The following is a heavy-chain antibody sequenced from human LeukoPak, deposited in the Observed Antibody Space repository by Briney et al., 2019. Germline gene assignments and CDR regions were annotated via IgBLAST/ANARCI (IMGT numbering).Heavy chain of an antibody. CDR3: AKDLEGYYYGSGTWYGLDV. J-gene: IGHJ6*02. V-gene: IGHV3-30*18. CDR1: GFTFSSYG. D-gene: IGHD3-10*01. CDR2: ISYDGSNK. Sequence: GGSLRLSCAASGFTFSSYGMHWVRQAPGKGLEWVAVISYDGSNKYYADSMKGRFTISGDNSKSTLYLQMNSLRAEDTAVYYCAKDLEGYYYGSGTWYGLDVWGQGTTVIVSS.